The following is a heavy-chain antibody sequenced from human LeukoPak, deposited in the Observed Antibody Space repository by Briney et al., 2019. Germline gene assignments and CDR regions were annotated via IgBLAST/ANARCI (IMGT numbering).Heavy chain of an antibody. CDR3: ARDLVIVWGSYRPGAFDI. CDR2: ISGYNGNT. D-gene: IGHD3-16*02. CDR1: GYTFSSYG. Sequence: ASVKVSCKASGYTFSSYGISWVRQAPGQGLEWMGWISGYNGNTNYGQKLQGRVTMTTDRSTSIAYMELRSLRSDDTAVYYCARDLVIVWGSYRPGAFDIWGQGTMVTVSS. J-gene: IGHJ3*02. V-gene: IGHV1-18*01.